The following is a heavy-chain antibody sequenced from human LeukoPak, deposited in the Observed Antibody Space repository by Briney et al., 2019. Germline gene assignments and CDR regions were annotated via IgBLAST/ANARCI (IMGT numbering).Heavy chain of an antibody. Sequence: ASVKVSCKASGGTFSSYAISWVRQAPGQGLEWMGRIIPIFGIANYAQKFQGRVTITADKSTSTAYMELSSLRSEDTAVYYCARGSVVPAATHYYYYGMDVWGQGTTVTVSS. V-gene: IGHV1-69*04. J-gene: IGHJ6*02. D-gene: IGHD2-2*01. CDR2: IIPIFGIA. CDR3: ARGSVVPAATHYYYYGMDV. CDR1: GGTFSSYA.